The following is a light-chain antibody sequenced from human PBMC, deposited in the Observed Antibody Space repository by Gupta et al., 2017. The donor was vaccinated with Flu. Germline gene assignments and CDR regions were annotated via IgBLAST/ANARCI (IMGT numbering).Light chain of an antibody. CDR2: DAS. CDR1: QSISSTY. J-gene: IGKJ4*01. CDR3: PPFFISPPSLT. V-gene: IGKV3-20*01. Sequence: EIVFTQSPDTLSLSPGERCTLSCRAIQSISSTYLAWYQKKAVQALMLLIYDASSRATGVTHRFRPHEYRTDFSLTISSLEPVDSPVYPCPPFFISPPSLTYGGATNME.